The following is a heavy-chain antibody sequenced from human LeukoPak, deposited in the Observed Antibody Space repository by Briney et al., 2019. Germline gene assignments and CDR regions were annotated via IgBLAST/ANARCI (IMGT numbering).Heavy chain of an antibody. CDR1: GFTFSSYA. CDR3: ARGNRRWPTGD. CDR2: ISYDGSNK. Sequence: GGSLRLSCAASGFTFSSYAMHWVRQAPGKGLEWVAVISYDGSNKYYADSVKGRFTISRDNSKNTLYLQMNSLRAEDTAVYYCARGNRRWPTGDWGQGTLVTVSS. D-gene: IGHD4-17*01. V-gene: IGHV3-30-3*01. J-gene: IGHJ4*02.